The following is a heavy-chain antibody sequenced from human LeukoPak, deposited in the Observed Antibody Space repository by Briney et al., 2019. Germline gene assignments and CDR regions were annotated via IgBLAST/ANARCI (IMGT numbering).Heavy chain of an antibody. CDR1: GGSFSGYY. V-gene: IGHV4-59*10. CDR3: ARVVITGSQQFFDY. J-gene: IGHJ4*02. D-gene: IGHD1-20*01. Sequence: PSETLSLTCAVYGGSFSGYYWSWIRQPAGKGLEWIGRIYTSGSTNYNPSLKSRVTMSVDTSKNQFSLKLSSVTAADTAVYYCARVVITGSQQFFDYWGQGTLVTVSS. CDR2: IYTSGST.